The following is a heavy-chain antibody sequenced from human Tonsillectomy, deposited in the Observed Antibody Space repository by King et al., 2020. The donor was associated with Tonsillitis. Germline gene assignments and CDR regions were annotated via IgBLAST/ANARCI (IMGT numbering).Heavy chain of an antibody. D-gene: IGHD3-22*01. V-gene: IGHV3-30*18. CDR2: ISFDGSNE. CDR1: GFTFSSYG. J-gene: IGHJ4*02. CDR3: AKDLHYYDGSAYYYGRVDY. Sequence: VQLVESGGGVVQPGRSLRLSCAASGFTFSSYGMHGVRQAPGKGLEWVAVISFDGSNENFADSVKGRFTISRDNSKNTLNLQMNSLRAEDTAVYYCAKDLHYYDGSAYYYGRVDYWGQGTLVTVSS.